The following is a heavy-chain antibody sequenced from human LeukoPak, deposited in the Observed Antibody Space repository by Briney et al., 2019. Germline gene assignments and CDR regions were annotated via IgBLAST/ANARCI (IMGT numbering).Heavy chain of an antibody. V-gene: IGHV3-48*01. J-gene: IGHJ4*02. D-gene: IGHD4-17*01. CDR2: ISSSSSTI. CDR3: ARESYADLFDY. Sequence: GGSLRLSCAASGFTFSSYNMNWVRQAPGKRLECIAYISSSSSTIYYADSVKGRFTISRDNAKNSVFLQMNSLRAEDTAVYYCARESYADLFDYWGQGTLVTVSS. CDR1: GFTFSSYN.